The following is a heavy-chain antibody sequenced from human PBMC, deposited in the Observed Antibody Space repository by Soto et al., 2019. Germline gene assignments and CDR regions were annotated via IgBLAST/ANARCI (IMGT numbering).Heavy chain of an antibody. Sequence: QVHLVQSGGEVKKPGASVKVSCKASGYTFNRHGITWVRQAPGQGLEWMGWISGYNGDINYEQKFQGRVTLSSDTLTSTVYLALKSLRFADTAVYYCARVRIVGAREIDFWGQGTLVTVSS. V-gene: IGHV1-18*04. CDR3: ARVRIVGAREIDF. D-gene: IGHD1-26*01. CDR1: GYTFNRHG. J-gene: IGHJ4*02. CDR2: ISGYNGDI.